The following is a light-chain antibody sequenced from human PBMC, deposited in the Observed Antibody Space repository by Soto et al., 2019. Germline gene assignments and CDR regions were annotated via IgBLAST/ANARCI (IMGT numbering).Light chain of an antibody. Sequence: QSVLTQPPSASGAPGQRVTISCSGGTSNFGTKSVNWYQHLPGAAPRLLIYDSDQRPSGVPDRFSGSKSATSASLAISGLQSADEGDYYCSSYTSKSSLIFGGGTKLTVL. CDR3: SSYTSKSSLI. CDR1: TSNFGTKS. CDR2: DSD. J-gene: IGLJ2*01. V-gene: IGLV1-44*01.